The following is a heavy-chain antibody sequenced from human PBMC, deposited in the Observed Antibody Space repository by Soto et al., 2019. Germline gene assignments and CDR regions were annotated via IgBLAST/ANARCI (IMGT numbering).Heavy chain of an antibody. Sequence: EVQLLESGGGLVQPGGSLRLSCAASGFTFSSYAMSWVRQAPGKGLEWVSAISGSGGSTYYADSVKGRFTIPRDNSKNTLYLQMNSLRAEDTAVYYCAKPPGHGYYYMDVWGKGTTVTVSS. CDR3: AKPPGHGYYYMDV. CDR1: GFTFSSYA. CDR2: ISGSGGST. V-gene: IGHV3-23*01. J-gene: IGHJ6*03.